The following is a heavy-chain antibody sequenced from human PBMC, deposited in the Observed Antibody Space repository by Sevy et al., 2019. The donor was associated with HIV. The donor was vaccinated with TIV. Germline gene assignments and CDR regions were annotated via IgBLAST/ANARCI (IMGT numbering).Heavy chain of an antibody. Sequence: SETLSLTCTVSGGPVSTGGYYWSWIRQSAGKGLEWVGRILGSGYTDYNPSLKSRVTISRDTSKSQFSLTLTSVTAADTAMYYCARYIAGPGFDFWGQGIQVTVSS. CDR2: ILGSGYT. CDR3: ARYIAGPGFDF. CDR1: GGPVSTGGYY. J-gene: IGHJ4*02. V-gene: IGHV4-61*02. D-gene: IGHD1-26*01.